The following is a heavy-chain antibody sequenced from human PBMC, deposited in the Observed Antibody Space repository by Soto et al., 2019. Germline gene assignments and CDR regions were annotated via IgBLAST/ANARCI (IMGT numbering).Heavy chain of an antibody. Sequence: SETLSLTCTVSGGSVSSGCYYWSWIRQPPGKGLEWMGYIYCSGSTDYNPSLKSRVTISVDTSKNQFSLKLSSVTAADTAVYYCARDQDPTYCGGDCYSRWFDPWGQGTLVTVSS. CDR1: GGSVSSGCYY. D-gene: IGHD2-21*02. J-gene: IGHJ5*02. CDR3: ARDQDPTYCGGDCYSRWFDP. V-gene: IGHV4-61*01. CDR2: IYCSGST.